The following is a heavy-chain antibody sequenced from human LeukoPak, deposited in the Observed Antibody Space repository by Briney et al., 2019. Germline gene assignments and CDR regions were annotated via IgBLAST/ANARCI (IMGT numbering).Heavy chain of an antibody. CDR1: AYTFTDYF. CDR2: LNPYSGAT. V-gene: IGHV1-2*02. Sequence: ASVKVSCKASAYTFTDYFIHWVRQAPGQGLEWMGWLNPYSGATNYARRFHGRVTMTRDTSISTAYLELSSLTSGDTALYYCARARTTVTTREFDPWGQGTLVTVSS. J-gene: IGHJ5*02. CDR3: ARARTTVTTREFDP. D-gene: IGHD4-17*01.